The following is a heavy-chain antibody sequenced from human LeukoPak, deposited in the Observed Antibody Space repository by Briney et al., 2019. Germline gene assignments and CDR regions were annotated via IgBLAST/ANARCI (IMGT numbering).Heavy chain of an antibody. CDR2: ISAYNGNT. J-gene: IGHJ5*02. CDR3: ARALYYGPGSYSWFDP. CDR1: GYTFTSYG. Sequence: ASVKVSCKASGYTFTSYGISWVRQAPGQGLEWMGWISAYNGNTNYAQKLQGRVTMTTDTSTTTAYMEVRSLRSDDTAVYYCARALYYGPGSYSWFDPWGQGTLVTVSS. V-gene: IGHV1-18*01. D-gene: IGHD3-10*01.